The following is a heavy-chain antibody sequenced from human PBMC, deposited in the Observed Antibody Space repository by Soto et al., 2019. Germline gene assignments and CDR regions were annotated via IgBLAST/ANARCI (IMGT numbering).Heavy chain of an antibody. CDR1: GGSISSGGYY. Sequence: QVQLQESGPGLVKPSQTLSLTCTVSGGSISSGGYYWSWIRQHPGKGLEWIGYIYYSGRTYYNPFITGRVTISVATSKNQFSLKLSSVTAADTAVYYCARDSTPRYGSGSYYMGYYYYGMDVWGQGTTVTVSS. D-gene: IGHD3-10*01. V-gene: IGHV4-31*03. CDR3: ARDSTPRYGSGSYYMGYYYYGMDV. J-gene: IGHJ6*02. CDR2: IYYSGRT.